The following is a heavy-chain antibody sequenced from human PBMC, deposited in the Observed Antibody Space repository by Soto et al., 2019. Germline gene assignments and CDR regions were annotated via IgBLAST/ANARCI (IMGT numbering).Heavy chain of an antibody. V-gene: IGHV1-18*04. CDR2: ISAYNGNT. CDR1: GSTFPSSG. D-gene: IGHD5-18*01. J-gene: IGHJ6*02. Sequence: ASVKVSCTSSGSTFPSSGISWVRKAPGQGLEWMGWISAYNGNTNYAQKLQGRVTMTTDTSTSTAYMELRSLRSDDTAVYYCARDTDTDYYYYGMDGWGQGTTVTGS. CDR3: ARDTDTDYYYYGMDG.